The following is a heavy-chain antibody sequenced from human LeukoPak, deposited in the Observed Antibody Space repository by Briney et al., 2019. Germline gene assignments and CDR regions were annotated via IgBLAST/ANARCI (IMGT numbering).Heavy chain of an antibody. J-gene: IGHJ6*02. V-gene: IGHV1-2*04. D-gene: IGHD3-10*01. CDR1: GYTFTGYY. Sequence: ASVKVSCKASGYTFTGYYMLWVRQAPGQGLEWMGWINPNSGGTNYAQKFQGWVTMTRDTSISTAYMELSRLRSDDTAVYYCARWKSVGWFGEDYGMDVWGQGTTVTVSS. CDR2: INPNSGGT. CDR3: ARWKSVGWFGEDYGMDV.